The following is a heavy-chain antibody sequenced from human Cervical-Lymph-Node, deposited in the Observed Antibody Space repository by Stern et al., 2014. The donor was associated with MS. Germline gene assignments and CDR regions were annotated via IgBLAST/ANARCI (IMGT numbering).Heavy chain of an antibody. J-gene: IGHJ4*02. CDR3: TENGYYSLDW. Sequence: QVQLQESGPGLVKPSGTLSLICAVSGGSITSTSWWSWVRQRPGKGLEWIAEIYHSGGTNYNPTLRSRVSISVDKYKNQSSLELRSVTAADTAIYYCTENGYYSLDWWGQGTLVTVSS. CDR2: IYHSGGT. D-gene: IGHD3-3*01. CDR1: GGSITSTSW. V-gene: IGHV4-4*02.